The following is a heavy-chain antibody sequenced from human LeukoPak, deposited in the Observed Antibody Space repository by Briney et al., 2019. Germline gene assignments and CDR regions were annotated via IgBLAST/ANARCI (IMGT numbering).Heavy chain of an antibody. CDR2: INPNSGGT. J-gene: IGHJ4*02. CDR1: GYTFTGYY. Sequence: ASVKVSCNASGYTFTGYYMHWVRQAPGQGLEWMGWINPNSGGTNYAQKFQGRVTMTRDTSISTAYMELSRLRSDDTAVYYCARDLSATCIQLWLQSYFDYWGQGTLVTVSS. D-gene: IGHD5-18*01. V-gene: IGHV1-2*02. CDR3: ARDLSATCIQLWLQSYFDY.